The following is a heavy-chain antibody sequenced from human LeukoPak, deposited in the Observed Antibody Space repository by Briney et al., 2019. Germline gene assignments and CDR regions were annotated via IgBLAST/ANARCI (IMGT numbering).Heavy chain of an antibody. CDR1: GESISSSHW. CDR3: ARDGGKDYYGSGSYYPKWFDP. D-gene: IGHD3-10*01. Sequence: SYTLSLTCALSGESISSSHWLRWVRQPPGKGLELIWEIYQRGSTNYNPSLKSRVTISVDKSKNHFSLNLSSVTAADTAVYYCARDGGKDYYGSGSYYPKWFDPWGQGTLVTVSS. V-gene: IGHV4-4*02. J-gene: IGHJ5*02. CDR2: IYQRGST.